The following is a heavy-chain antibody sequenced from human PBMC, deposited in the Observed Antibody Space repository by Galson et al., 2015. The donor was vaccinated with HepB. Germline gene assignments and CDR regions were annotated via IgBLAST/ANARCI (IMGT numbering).Heavy chain of an antibody. CDR3: AKGYCSGGSCYSRGYYFDY. J-gene: IGHJ4*02. D-gene: IGHD2-15*01. Sequence: SLRLSCAASGFTFSSYAMSWVRQAPGKGLEWVSAISGSGGSTYYADSVKGRFTISRDNSKNTLYLQMNSLRVEDTAVYYCAKGYCSGGSCYSRGYYFDYWGQGTLVTVSS. V-gene: IGHV3-23*01. CDR1: GFTFSSYA. CDR2: ISGSGGST.